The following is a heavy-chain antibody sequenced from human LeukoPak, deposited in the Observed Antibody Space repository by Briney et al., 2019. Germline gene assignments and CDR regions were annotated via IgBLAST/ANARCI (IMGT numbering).Heavy chain of an antibody. CDR3: ARGLEPYYGTYYFDY. V-gene: IGHV4-39*07. CDR2: IYNTGST. J-gene: IGHJ4*02. CDR1: GGSISNYY. Sequence: NPSETPSLTCTVSGGSISNYYWGWIRQPPGKGLEWIGRIYNTGSTYYNPSLQSRVTISIDTSKNQFSLKLSSVTAADTAVYYCARGLEPYYGTYYFDYWGQGTLVTVSS. D-gene: IGHD3-16*01.